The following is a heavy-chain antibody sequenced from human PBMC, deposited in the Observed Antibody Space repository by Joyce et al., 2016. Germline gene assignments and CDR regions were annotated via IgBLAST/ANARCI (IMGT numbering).Heavy chain of an antibody. CDR2: IWYDGNKK. CDR3: ARDSKNGDAVLPFDL. CDR1: GFAFSHCG. Sequence: QVQLVESGGGVVQPGKSLRLSCAASGFAFSHCGMHWVRQAPGKELEWVAVIWYDGNKKYYGDSVKGRFTISRDNSNNTLYLQMNRLRAEDTAVYYCARDSKNGDAVLPFDLWGQGTLVTVSS. V-gene: IGHV3-33*01. J-gene: IGHJ4*02. D-gene: IGHD4-17*01.